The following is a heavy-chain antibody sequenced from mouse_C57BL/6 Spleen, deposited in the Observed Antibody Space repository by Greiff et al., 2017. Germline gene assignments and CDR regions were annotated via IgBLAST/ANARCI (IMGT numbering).Heavy chain of an antibody. CDR2: ISDGGSYT. CDR3: ARDQTGTGFDY. V-gene: IGHV5-4*01. J-gene: IGHJ2*01. CDR1: GFTFSSYA. D-gene: IGHD4-1*01. Sequence: EVKLLESGGGLVKPGGSLKLSCAASGFTFSSYAMSWVRQTPEKRLEWVATISDGGSYTYYPDNVKGRFTISRDNAKNNLYLQMSHLKSEDTAMYYCARDQTGTGFDYWGQGTTLTVSS.